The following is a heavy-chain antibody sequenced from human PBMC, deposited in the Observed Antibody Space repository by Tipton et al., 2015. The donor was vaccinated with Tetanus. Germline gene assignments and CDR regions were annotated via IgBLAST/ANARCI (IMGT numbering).Heavy chain of an antibody. D-gene: IGHD3-22*01. V-gene: IGHV3-53*01. CDR3: ATPGEDYYDSSGYLT. J-gene: IGHJ5*02. Sequence: QLVQSGGGLIQPGGSLRLSCAASGFTVSSNYMSWVRQAPGKGLEWVSVIYSGGSTYYADSVKGRFTISRDNSKNTLYLQMNSLRAEDTAVYYCATPGEDYYDSSGYLTWGQGTLVTVSS. CDR2: IYSGGST. CDR1: GFTVSSNY.